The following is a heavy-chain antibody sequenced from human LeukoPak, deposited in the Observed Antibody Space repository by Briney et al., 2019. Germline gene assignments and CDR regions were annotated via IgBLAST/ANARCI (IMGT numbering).Heavy chain of an antibody. D-gene: IGHD3-10*01. CDR3: ATPVEYGSGSYEWFDP. CDR2: IHPNSGGT. J-gene: IGHJ5*02. Sequence: ASVKVSCKASGYTCTGYYMHWVRQAPGQGLEWMGWIHPNSGGTNYAQKFQGRVTMTRDTSISTAYMELSRLRSDDTAVYYCATPVEYGSGSYEWFDPWGQGTLVTVSS. V-gene: IGHV1-2*02. CDR1: GYTCTGYY.